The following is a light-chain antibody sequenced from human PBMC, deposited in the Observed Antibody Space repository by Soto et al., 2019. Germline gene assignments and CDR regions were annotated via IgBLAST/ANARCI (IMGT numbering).Light chain of an antibody. CDR1: QSVSSY. Sequence: EIVLTQSPATLSLSPGERATLSCRASQSVSSYLAWYQQRPGQPPRLLIYDASNRATGIPARFSGSGSGTDFPLTLSSLEPEDFAIYYCQQRSGWPPLFTFGPGTKVDI. CDR3: QQRSGWPPLFT. V-gene: IGKV3-11*01. CDR2: DAS. J-gene: IGKJ3*01.